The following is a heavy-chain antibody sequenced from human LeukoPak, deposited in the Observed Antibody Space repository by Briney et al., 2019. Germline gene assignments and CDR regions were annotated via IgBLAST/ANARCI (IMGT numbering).Heavy chain of an antibody. D-gene: IGHD3-22*01. J-gene: IGHJ4*02. CDR3: ARRPMSSQGGYYFDY. V-gene: IGHV3-20*01. Sequence: GGSLRLSCAASGFTFDDYGMSWVRQAPGKGLEWVSGINWNGGSTGYADSVKGRFTISRDNAKNSLYLQMNSLRAEDTALYHCARRPMSSQGGYYFDYWGQGTLVTVSS. CDR1: GFTFDDYG. CDR2: INWNGGST.